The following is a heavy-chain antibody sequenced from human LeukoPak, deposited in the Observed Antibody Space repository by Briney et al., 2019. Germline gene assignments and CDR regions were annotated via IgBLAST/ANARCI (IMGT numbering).Heavy chain of an antibody. V-gene: IGHV4-31*02. CDR2: IYYSGST. CDR1: GFTFSSYA. J-gene: IGHJ6*02. CDR3: ARGPRVRGVIITVYYYGMDV. Sequence: LRLSCAASGFTFSSYAMSWIRQHPGKGLEWIGYIYYSGSTYYNPSLKSRVTISVDTSKNQFSLKLSSVTAADTAVYYCARGPRVRGVIITVYYYGMDVWGQGTTVTVSS. D-gene: IGHD3-10*01.